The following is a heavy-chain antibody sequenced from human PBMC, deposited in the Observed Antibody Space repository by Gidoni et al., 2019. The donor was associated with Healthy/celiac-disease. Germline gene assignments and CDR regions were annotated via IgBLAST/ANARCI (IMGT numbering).Heavy chain of an antibody. D-gene: IGHD3-22*01. CDR1: GYSFTSYW. V-gene: IGHV5-51*01. J-gene: IGHJ3*02. CDR3: ARPRGRDYYDSSGLGAFDI. CDR2: IYPGDSDT. Sequence: EVQLVQSGAAVKKPGASLKISCKGSGYSFTSYWIGWVRQMPGKGLEWMGIIYPGDSDTRYSPSFQGQVTISADKSISTAYLQWSSLKASDTAMYYCARPRGRDYYDSSGLGAFDIWGQGTMVTVSS.